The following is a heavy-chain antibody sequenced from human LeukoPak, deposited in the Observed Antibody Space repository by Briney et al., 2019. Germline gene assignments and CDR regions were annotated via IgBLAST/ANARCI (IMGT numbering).Heavy chain of an antibody. CDR1: GGSISSGSYY. J-gene: IGHJ6*03. Sequence: PSETLSLTCTVSGGSISSGSYYWSWIRQPAGKGLEWIGRIYTSGSTNYNPSLKSRVTISVDTSKNQFSLKLSSVTAADTAVYYCAREVVPADPYYYYYMDVWGKGTTVTVSS. V-gene: IGHV4-61*02. CDR3: AREVVPADPYYYYYMDV. CDR2: IYTSGST. D-gene: IGHD2-2*01.